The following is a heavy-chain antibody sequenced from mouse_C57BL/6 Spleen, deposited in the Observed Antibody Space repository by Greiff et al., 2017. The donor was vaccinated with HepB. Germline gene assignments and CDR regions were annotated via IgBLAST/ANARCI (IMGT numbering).Heavy chain of an antibody. V-gene: IGHV1-15*01. D-gene: IGHD1-1*01. J-gene: IGHJ1*03. CDR3: TRSDGSSYDWYFDV. CDR1: GYTFTDYE. Sequence: ESGAELVRPGASVTLSCKASGYTFTDYEMHWVKQTPVHGLEWIGAIDPETGGTAYNQKFKGKAILTADKSSSTAYMELRSLTSEDSAVYYCTRSDGSSYDWYFDVWGTGTTVTVSS. CDR2: IDPETGGT.